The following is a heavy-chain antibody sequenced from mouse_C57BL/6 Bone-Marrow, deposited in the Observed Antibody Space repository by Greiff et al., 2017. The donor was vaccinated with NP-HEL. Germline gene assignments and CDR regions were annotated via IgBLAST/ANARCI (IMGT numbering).Heavy chain of an antibody. V-gene: IGHV1-19*01. CDR2: INPYNGGT. D-gene: IGHD3-3*01. CDR3: ARGGWDYFDY. Sequence: EVQLQQSGPVLVKPGASVKMSCKASGYTFTDYYMNWVKQSHGKSLEWIGVINPYNGGTSYNQKFKGKATLTVDKSSSTAYMELNSLTSEDSAVDYCARGGWDYFDYWGQGTTLTVSS. J-gene: IGHJ2*01. CDR1: GYTFTDYY.